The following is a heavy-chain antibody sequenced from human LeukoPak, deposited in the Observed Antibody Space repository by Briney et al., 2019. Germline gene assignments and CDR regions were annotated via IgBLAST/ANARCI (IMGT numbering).Heavy chain of an antibody. V-gene: IGHV3-9*01. J-gene: IGHJ4*02. CDR2: FSGNSGSI. Sequence: GRPLRLSCAASGFTFDDYAMHWVRQAPGKGLEGFPGFSGNSGSIGYADSVKGRFTISRDNAKNSLYLQLNSLRAEDTAVYYCARDLHYYDSSGYYYYFDYWGQGTLVTVSS. CDR1: GFTFDDYA. D-gene: IGHD3-22*01. CDR3: ARDLHYYDSSGYYYYFDY.